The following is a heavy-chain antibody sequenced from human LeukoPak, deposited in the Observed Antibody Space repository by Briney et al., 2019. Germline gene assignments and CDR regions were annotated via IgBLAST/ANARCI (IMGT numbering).Heavy chain of an antibody. CDR1: GYTFTYHY. CDR3: ARGGDSSSWYGWFDP. Sequence: TWASVKVSCKASGYTFTYHYLHWVRQAPGQALEWMGWITPFNGNTNYAQKFQDRVTITRDRSMSTAYMELSRLRSDDTAVYYCARGGDSSSWYGWFDPWGQGTLVTVSS. D-gene: IGHD6-13*01. J-gene: IGHJ5*02. V-gene: IGHV1-45*02. CDR2: ITPFNGNT.